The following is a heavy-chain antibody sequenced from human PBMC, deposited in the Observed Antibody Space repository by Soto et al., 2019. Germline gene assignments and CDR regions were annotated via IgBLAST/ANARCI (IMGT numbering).Heavy chain of an antibody. J-gene: IGHJ4*02. D-gene: IGHD3-22*01. Sequence: WGSLRLPCXASGCTFSSYAMSWVRQTPGEELEWVSAISGSGGRTYYAYSGNGRFTISRDNSKNTRYLQMNSLRAEDTAVYYCAKESYYYDSSGYYYLPFDYWGQGTLVTVSS. CDR3: AKESYYYDSSGYYYLPFDY. CDR2: ISGSGGRT. CDR1: GCTFSSYA. V-gene: IGHV3-23*01.